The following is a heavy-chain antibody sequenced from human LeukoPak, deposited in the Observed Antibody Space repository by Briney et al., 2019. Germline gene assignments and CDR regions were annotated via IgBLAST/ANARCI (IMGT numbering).Heavy chain of an antibody. D-gene: IGHD4-17*01. Sequence: GGSLRLSCAASGFTFSSYAMHWVRQAPGKGLEWVAVISYDGSNKYYADSVKGRFTISRDNSKSTLYLQMNSLRAEDTAVYYCARDPHDYGVHRGLDPWGQGTLVTVSS. CDR3: ARDPHDYGVHRGLDP. CDR2: ISYDGSNK. CDR1: GFTFSSYA. J-gene: IGHJ5*02. V-gene: IGHV3-30*04.